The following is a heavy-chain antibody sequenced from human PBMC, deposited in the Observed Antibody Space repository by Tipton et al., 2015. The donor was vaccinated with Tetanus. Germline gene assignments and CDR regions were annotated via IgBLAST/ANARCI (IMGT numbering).Heavy chain of an antibody. V-gene: IGHV4-34*01. D-gene: IGHD5-24*01. CDR2: IYYSGST. CDR3: ARPVEMATIILAFDI. CDR1: GGSFSGYY. Sequence: TLSLTCAVYGGSFSGYYWSWIRQPPGKGLEWIGSIYYSGSTYYNPSLKSRVTISVDTSKNQFSLKLSSVTAADTAVYYCARPVEMATIILAFDIWGQGTMVTVSS. J-gene: IGHJ3*02.